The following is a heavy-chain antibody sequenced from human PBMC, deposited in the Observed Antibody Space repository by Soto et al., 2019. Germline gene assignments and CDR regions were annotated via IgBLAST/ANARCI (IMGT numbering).Heavy chain of an antibody. J-gene: IGHJ3*02. CDR1: GFTFSSYA. CDR2: ISASGGST. D-gene: IGHD4-17*01. CDR3: AKDPNGDYVGAFAI. V-gene: IGHV3-23*01. Sequence: PVGSLRLSCAASGFTFSSYAMTWVRQAPGKGPEWVSSISASGGSTYYADAVSGRFTISRDNSKNTLSLQMHSLRVEDTALYYCAKDPNGDYVGAFAIWGQGTTVTVSS.